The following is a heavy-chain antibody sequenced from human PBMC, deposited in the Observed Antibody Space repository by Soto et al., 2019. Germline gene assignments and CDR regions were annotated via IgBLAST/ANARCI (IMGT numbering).Heavy chain of an antibody. Sequence: GESLKISCKGSGYSFTSYWIGWVRQMPGKGLGWMGIIYPGDSDTRYSPSFQGQVTISADKSISTAYLQWSSLKASDTAMYYCARRVGYCSSTSCYISPWFDPWGQGTLVTVSS. CDR1: GYSFTSYW. V-gene: IGHV5-51*01. J-gene: IGHJ5*02. CDR3: ARRVGYCSSTSCYISPWFDP. D-gene: IGHD2-2*01. CDR2: IYPGDSDT.